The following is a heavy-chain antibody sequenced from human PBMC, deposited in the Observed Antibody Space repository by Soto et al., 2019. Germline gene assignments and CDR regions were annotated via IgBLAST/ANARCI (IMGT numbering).Heavy chain of an antibody. CDR2: FYYSGST. CDR1: GGSVSGGSYF. Sequence: SETLSLTCTVSGGSVSGGSYFWSWVRQPPGKGLEWIGYFYYSGSTKYNPSLKSRVTMLEDTSKNQFSLKLNSVTAADTAVYYCAREGRMGTFDYWGQGALVTVSS. J-gene: IGHJ4*02. CDR3: AREGRMGTFDY. V-gene: IGHV4-61*01. D-gene: IGHD1-1*01.